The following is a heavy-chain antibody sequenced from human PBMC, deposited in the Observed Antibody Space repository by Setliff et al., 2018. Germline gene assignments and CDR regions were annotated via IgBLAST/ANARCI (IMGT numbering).Heavy chain of an antibody. D-gene: IGHD3-9*01. Sequence: GGSLRLSCAASGFTFSSYGMHWVRQAPGKGLEWVAVIWYDGSNKYYADSVKGRFTISRDNAKDTLYLQMNSLRAEDTAVCYCAKDISRTGYYYFDYWGRGTLVTVSS. CDR1: GFTFSSYG. V-gene: IGHV3-33*06. CDR2: IWYDGSNK. J-gene: IGHJ4*02. CDR3: AKDISRTGYYYFDY.